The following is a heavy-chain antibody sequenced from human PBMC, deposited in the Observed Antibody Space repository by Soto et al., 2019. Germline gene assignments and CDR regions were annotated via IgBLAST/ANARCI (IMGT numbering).Heavy chain of an antibody. J-gene: IGHJ4*02. CDR1: GFSFRDAA. CDR2: TRSKAHSYAT. Sequence: EVQLVESGGSLVQPGGSLKLSCAASGFSFRDAAIHWVRQASGKGLEWVGRTRSKAHSYATAFAASVKGRFTISRDDSKNTVYLQMNSLKTEDTAVYYCTRHTVDYWGQGTLVTVSS. CDR3: TRHTVDY. V-gene: IGHV3-73*02. D-gene: IGHD4-4*01.